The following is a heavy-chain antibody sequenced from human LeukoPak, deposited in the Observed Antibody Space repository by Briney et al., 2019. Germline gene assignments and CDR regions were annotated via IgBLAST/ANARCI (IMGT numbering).Heavy chain of an antibody. CDR1: GFSFGSYW. CDR3: TRGGTTLDY. D-gene: IGHD1-7*01. J-gene: IGHJ4*02. V-gene: IGHV3-74*01. Sequence: GGSLRLSCAASGFSFGSYWMHWVRQAPGKGLVWVSRIDTDGSNTAYADSVKGRFTISGDNAKNTLYLQMNSLRAEDTAVYYCTRGGTTLDYWGQGTLVTVSS. CDR2: IDTDGSNT.